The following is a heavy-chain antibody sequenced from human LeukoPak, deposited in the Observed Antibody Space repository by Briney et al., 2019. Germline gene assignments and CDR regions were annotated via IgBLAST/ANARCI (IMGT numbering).Heavy chain of an antibody. J-gene: IGHJ4*02. V-gene: IGHV3-30*04. CDR2: ISYDGSNK. CDR1: GFTFSSYA. D-gene: IGHD2-15*01. Sequence: GRSLRLSCAASGFTFSSYAMHWVRQAPGKGLEWVAVISYDGSNKYYADSVKGRFTISRDNSKNTLYLQMNSLRAEDTAVYYCAREGYCSGGSCPDGGFFDYWGQGTLVTVSS. CDR3: AREGYCSGGSCPDGGFFDY.